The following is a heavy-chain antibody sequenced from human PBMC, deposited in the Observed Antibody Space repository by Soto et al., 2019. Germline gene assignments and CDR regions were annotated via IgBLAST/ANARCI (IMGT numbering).Heavy chain of an antibody. D-gene: IGHD3-16*01. J-gene: IGHJ4*02. V-gene: IGHV3-66*01. CDR2: IYSGGST. CDR1: GFTVSTKY. Sequence: EVQLVESGGGVVQPGGSLRLSCAASGFTVSTKYMSWVRQAPGKGLEWVSVIYSGGSTFYADSVRGRFTISRDNSKNKVNLQMNSLIAEDAAVYYCARDPWAADYWGQGTLVTVSS. CDR3: ARDPWAADY.